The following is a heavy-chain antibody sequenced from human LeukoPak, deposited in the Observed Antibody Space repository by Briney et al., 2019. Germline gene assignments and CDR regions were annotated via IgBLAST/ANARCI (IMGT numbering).Heavy chain of an antibody. CDR1: GFTFSGSA. D-gene: IGHD2-2*01. CDR2: IRSKANSYAT. CDR3: TREKVGYCSSTSCYLDPYYYYYMDV. Sequence: GGSLRLSCAASGFTFSGSAMHWVRQASGKGLEWVGRIRSKANSYATAYVASVKGRFTISRDDSKNTAYLQMNSLKTEDTAVYYCTREKVGYCSSTSCYLDPYYYYYMDVWGKGTTVTVSS. V-gene: IGHV3-73*01. J-gene: IGHJ6*03.